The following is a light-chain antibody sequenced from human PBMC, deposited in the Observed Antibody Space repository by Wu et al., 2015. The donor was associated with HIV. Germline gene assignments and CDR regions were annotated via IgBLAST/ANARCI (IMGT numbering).Light chain of an antibody. V-gene: IGKV1-33*01. CDR3: QQYDTLVT. CDR1: QEISNY. J-gene: IGKJ4*01. Sequence: DIQMTQSPSSLAASVGDRVTIACQASQEISNYLNWYQQKPGKTPKLLIYDAFNLERGVPSRFRGSGSGTNFTFTISSLVPEDIATYYCQQYDTLVTFGGGTKVELK. CDR2: DAF.